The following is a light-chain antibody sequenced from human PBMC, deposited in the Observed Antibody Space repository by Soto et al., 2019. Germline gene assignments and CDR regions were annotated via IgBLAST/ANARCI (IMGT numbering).Light chain of an antibody. CDR3: QQYGSSGT. V-gene: IGKV3-20*01. CDR1: QSVSSSY. J-gene: IGKJ1*01. CDR2: GAS. Sequence: EIVLTQSPGTLSLSPGERATLSCRASQSVSSSYLAWYQQKPGHAPRLLIYGASSRATGIPDRFSGSGSGTDFTLTISRLEPEDSAVYYCQQYGSSGTFGQGTKVDIK.